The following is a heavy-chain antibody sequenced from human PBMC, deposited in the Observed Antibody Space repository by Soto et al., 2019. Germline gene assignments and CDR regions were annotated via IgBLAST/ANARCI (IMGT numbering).Heavy chain of an antibody. J-gene: IGHJ1*01. V-gene: IGHV3-53*02. CDR3: ARANSILGAACQD. CDR2: IYADGGT. Sequence: EVELVETGGGLIQPGGSLRLSCAVSGFTVSSNSMSWVRQAPGKGLEWVSLIYADGGTYYGDSVKGRFTISRDTSKNTVSLQATSMRADATAVYYCARANSILGAACQDWCQGTLVTVSS. D-gene: IGHD2-15*01. CDR1: GFTVSSNS.